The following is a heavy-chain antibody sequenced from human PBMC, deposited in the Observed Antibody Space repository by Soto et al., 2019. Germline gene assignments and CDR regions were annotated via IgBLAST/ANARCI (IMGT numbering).Heavy chain of an antibody. V-gene: IGHV4-34*01. CDR2: INHSGST. J-gene: IGHJ4*02. CDR1: GGSFSGYY. CDR3: ARGGYCSSTSCHGDY. Sequence: LSLTCAVYGGSFSGYYWSWIRQPPGKGLEWIGEINHSGSTNYNPSLKSRVTISVDTSKNQFSLKLSSVTAADTAVYYCARGGYCSSTSCHGDYWGQGTLVTVCS. D-gene: IGHD2-2*01.